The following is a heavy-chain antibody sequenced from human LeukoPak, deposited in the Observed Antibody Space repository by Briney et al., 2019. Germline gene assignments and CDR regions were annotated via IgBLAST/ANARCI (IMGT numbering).Heavy chain of an antibody. CDR3: AKDVAYNRGAFDV. CDR1: GFTLDDYA. J-gene: IGHJ3*01. Sequence: AGGSLRLSCAASGFTLDDYAMHWVRQAPGKGLEWVSGVSWNSGTIDYADSVKGRFTISRDNAKNSLYLQMNSLRAEDTALYYCAKDVAYNRGAFDVGGQGTMVTVSS. D-gene: IGHD1-14*01. V-gene: IGHV3-9*01. CDR2: VSWNSGTI.